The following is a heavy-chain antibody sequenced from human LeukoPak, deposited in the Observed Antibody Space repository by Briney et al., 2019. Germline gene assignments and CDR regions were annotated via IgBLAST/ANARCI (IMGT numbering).Heavy chain of an antibody. CDR2: LSPSGANT. J-gene: IGHJ2*01. CDR3: VKTLGKHWYFDL. D-gene: IGHD1-26*01. Sequence: GGSLRLSCAASGFSFSSYAMSWVRQAPGKGLEWVSSLSPSGANTFYSDAVKGRFTISRDNSKNTLYLQLSSLRVEHTAVHYCVKTLGKHWYFDLWGRGTLLSVSS. V-gene: IGHV3-23*01. CDR1: GFSFSSYA.